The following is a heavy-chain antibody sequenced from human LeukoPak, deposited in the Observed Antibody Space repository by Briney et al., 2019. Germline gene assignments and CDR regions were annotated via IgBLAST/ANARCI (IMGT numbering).Heavy chain of an antibody. J-gene: IGHJ3*02. CDR1: GGTFSSYA. CDR3: ARDWGYYDSSGYVAFDI. Sequence: SVKVSCKASGGTFSSYAISWVRQAPGEGLEWMGRIIPIFGIANYAQKFQGRVTITADKSTSTVYMELSSLRSEDTAVYYCARDWGYYDSSGYVAFDIWGQGTMVTVSS. D-gene: IGHD3-22*01. CDR2: IIPIFGIA. V-gene: IGHV1-69*04.